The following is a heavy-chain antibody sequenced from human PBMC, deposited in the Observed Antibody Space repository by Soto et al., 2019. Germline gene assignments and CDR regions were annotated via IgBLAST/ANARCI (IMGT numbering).Heavy chain of an antibody. CDR2: VYYTGIA. V-gene: IGHV4-59*08. Sequence: QVQLQESGPGLVKPSETLSLTCTVSGGSLTSYYWSWIRQPPGKGLEWIGFVYYTGIARYNPSLHSRVXXXVXTSKNQFSLKLTSVTAADTAIYYCARRIVSTATFAYWGQGTLVTVSS. CDR3: ARRIVSTATFAY. D-gene: IGHD5-12*01. CDR1: GGSLTSYY. J-gene: IGHJ4*02.